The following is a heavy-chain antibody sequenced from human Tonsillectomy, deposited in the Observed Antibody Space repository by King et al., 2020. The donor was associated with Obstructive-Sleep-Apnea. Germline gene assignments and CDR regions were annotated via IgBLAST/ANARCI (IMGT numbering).Heavy chain of an antibody. CDR2: IYYSGST. D-gene: IGHD2-2*01. CDR3: ARGSYCSRTSCYGSYYYYGMDV. CDR1: GGSISSYY. J-gene: IGHJ6*02. Sequence: QLQESGPGLVKPSETLSLTCTVSGGSISSYYWSWIRQPPGKGLEWIGYIYYSGSTNYNPSLKSRVTISVDTSKNQFSLKLSSVTAADTAVYYCARGSYCSRTSCYGSYYYYGMDVWGQGTTVTVSS. V-gene: IGHV4-59*01.